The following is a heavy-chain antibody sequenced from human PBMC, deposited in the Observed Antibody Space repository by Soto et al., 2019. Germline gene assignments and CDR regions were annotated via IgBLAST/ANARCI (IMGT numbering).Heavy chain of an antibody. J-gene: IGHJ3*02. CDR2: IYYSGST. Sequence: LSLTCTVSGGSISSYYWSWIRQPPGKGLEWIGYIYYSGSTNYNPSLKSRVTISVDTSKNQFSLKLSSVTAADTAVYYCARVSEDYYVSGSDSGAFDTCGQDT. CDR3: ARVSEDYYVSGSDSGAFDT. CDR1: GGSISSYY. V-gene: IGHV4-59*01. D-gene: IGHD3-10*01.